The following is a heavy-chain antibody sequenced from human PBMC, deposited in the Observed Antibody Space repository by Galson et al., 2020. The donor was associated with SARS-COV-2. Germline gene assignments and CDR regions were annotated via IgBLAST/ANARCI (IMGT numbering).Heavy chain of an antibody. D-gene: IGHD2-21*01. CDR1: GFTISRFD. V-gene: IGHV3-74*01. Sequence: GESLKISCVASGFTISRFDMHWVRQAPGKGLVWVSRLNSDGISAFYADSVEGRFTISRDNAKNTLYLQMHSLRAEDTAVYYCASRGVVIRDISFDNWGQGTLVTVSS. CDR2: LNSDGISA. J-gene: IGHJ4*02. CDR3: ASRGVVIRDISFDN.